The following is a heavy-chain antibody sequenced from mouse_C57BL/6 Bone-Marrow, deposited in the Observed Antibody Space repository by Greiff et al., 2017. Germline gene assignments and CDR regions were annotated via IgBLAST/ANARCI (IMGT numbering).Heavy chain of an antibody. J-gene: IGHJ3*01. D-gene: IGHD2-4*01. CDR2: IYPRSGNT. V-gene: IGHV1-81*01. CDR1: GYTFTSYG. Sequence: QVQLQQSGAELARPGASVKLSCKASGYTFTSYGISWVKQRTGQGLEWIGEIYPRSGNTYYNEKFKGKATLTADKSSSTAYMGLRSLTSEDSAVYFCARNYDYDVEAYWGQGTLVTVSA. CDR3: ARNYDYDVEAY.